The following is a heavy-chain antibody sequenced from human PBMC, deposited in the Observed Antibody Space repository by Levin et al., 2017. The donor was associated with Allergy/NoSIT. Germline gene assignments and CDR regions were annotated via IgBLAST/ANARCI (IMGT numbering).Heavy chain of an antibody. J-gene: IGHJ3*02. D-gene: IGHD3-10*01. CDR3: AIRYGSGSYYKGRDAFDI. Sequence: GESLRLSCAASGFTVSSHYMSWVRQAPGKGLEWVSVIYSGGSTYYADSVKGRFTISRDNSKNTLYLQMNSLRAEDTAVYYCAIRYGSGSYYKGRDAFDIWGQGTMVTVSS. V-gene: IGHV3-66*02. CDR2: IYSGGST. CDR1: GFTVSSHY.